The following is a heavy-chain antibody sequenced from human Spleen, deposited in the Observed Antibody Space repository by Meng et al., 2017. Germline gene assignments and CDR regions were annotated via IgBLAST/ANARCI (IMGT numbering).Heavy chain of an antibody. CDR3: ANKIYSSSWSGVYYYYGMDV. CDR2: INHSGST. CDR1: GGSFSGYY. J-gene: IGHJ6*02. V-gene: IGHV4-34*01. Sequence: GSLRLSCAVYGGSFSGYYWSWIRQPPGKGLEWIGEINHSGSTNYNPSLKSRVTISVDTSKNQFSLKLSSVTAADTAVYYCANKIYSSSWSGVYYYYGMDVWGQGTTVTVSS. D-gene: IGHD6-13*01.